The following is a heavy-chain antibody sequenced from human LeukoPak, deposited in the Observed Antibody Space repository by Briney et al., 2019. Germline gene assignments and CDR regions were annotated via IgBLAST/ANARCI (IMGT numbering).Heavy chain of an antibody. CDR2: ITDSGRRT. Sequence: PGGSLRLSCVASGFTFSNYAMNWVRQAPGKGLEWVAGITDSGRRTYYADSVKGRFTISRDNSENTLYLQMNTLRAEDTAIYFCAKSIVAGWVTDCWGQGTLVRVSS. J-gene: IGHJ4*02. CDR1: GFTFSNYA. D-gene: IGHD6-25*01. CDR3: AKSIVAGWVTDC. V-gene: IGHV3-23*01.